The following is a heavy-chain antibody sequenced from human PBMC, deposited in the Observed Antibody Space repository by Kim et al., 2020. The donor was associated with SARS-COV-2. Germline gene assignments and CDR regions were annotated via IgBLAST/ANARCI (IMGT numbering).Heavy chain of an antibody. J-gene: IGHJ4*02. D-gene: IGHD3-10*01. CDR3: AREGSGSYPDY. Sequence: KYYADSVKGGFTNSRHKSKNTLYLQMNSLGAEETAVYYCAREGSGSYPDYWGQGTLVTVSS. V-gene: IGHV3-33*01. CDR2: K.